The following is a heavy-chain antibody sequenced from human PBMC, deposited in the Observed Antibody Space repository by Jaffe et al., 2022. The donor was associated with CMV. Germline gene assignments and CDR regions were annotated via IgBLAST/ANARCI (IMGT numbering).Heavy chain of an antibody. J-gene: IGHJ4*02. CDR3: AKGNYYDSSGYTTHFDY. V-gene: IGHV3-30*18. D-gene: IGHD3-22*01. CDR1: GFTFSSYG. Sequence: QVQLVESGGGVVQPGRSLRLSCAASGFTFSSYGMHWVRQAPGKGLEWVAVISYDGSNKYYADSVKGRFTISRDNSKNTLYLQMNSLRAEDTAVYYCAKGNYYDSSGYTTHFDYWGQGTLVTVSS. CDR2: ISYDGSNK.